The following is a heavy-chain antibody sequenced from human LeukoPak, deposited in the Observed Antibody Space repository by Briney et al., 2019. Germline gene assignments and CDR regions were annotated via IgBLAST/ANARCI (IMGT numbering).Heavy chain of an antibody. D-gene: IGHD1-26*01. CDR3: ARVSPYSGSYGY. CDR1: GLSFNNYA. J-gene: IGHJ4*02. V-gene: IGHV3-NL1*01. CDR2: IYTGGST. Sequence: GWSVRLSCLSSGLSFNNYAMHWVGQARGRGLEGVAVIYTGGSTYYADSVNGRFTISRDNSKNTLYLQMNSVRAEVSAGYYCARVSPYSGSYGYWGQGTLVTVSS.